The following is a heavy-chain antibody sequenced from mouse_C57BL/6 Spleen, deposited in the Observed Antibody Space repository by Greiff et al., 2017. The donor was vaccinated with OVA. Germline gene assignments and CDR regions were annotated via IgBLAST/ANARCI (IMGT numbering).Heavy chain of an antibody. CDR2: IDPNSGGT. CDR3: ARQGGYSWFAY. J-gene: IGHJ3*01. V-gene: IGHV1-72*01. Sequence: VQLQQPGAELVKPGASVKLSCKASGYTFTSYWMHWVKQRPGRGFEWIGRIDPNSGGTKYNEKFKSKATLTVDKPSSTAYMQLSSLTSEDSAVYYCARQGGYSWFAYWGQGTLVTVSA. CDR1: GYTFTSYW. D-gene: IGHD3-1*01.